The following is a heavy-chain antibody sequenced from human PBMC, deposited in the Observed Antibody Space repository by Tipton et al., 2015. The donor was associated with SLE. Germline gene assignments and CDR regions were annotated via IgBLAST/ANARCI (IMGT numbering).Heavy chain of an antibody. Sequence: TLSLTCTVSGGSITSNIHYWGWVRQPPGKGLQWIGTISNSGTTYHNPSLESRVTMSVGTSRKQFSLRLSSVTAADTAVYYCARLYHSTSWYAYYWFDPWGQGTLVTVSS. CDR2: ISNSGTT. CDR3: ARLYHSTSWYAYYWFDP. D-gene: IGHD6-13*01. J-gene: IGHJ5*02. CDR1: GGSITSNIHY. V-gene: IGHV4-39*01.